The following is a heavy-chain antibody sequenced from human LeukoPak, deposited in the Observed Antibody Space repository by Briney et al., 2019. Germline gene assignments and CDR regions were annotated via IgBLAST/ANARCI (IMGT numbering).Heavy chain of an antibody. V-gene: IGHV3-9*03. CDR1: GFTFTDHA. J-gene: IGHJ4*02. CDR3: AKDWGNGYSYGGLDY. D-gene: IGHD5-18*01. Sequence: GKSLRLSCAASGFTFTDHAMHWVRQPPGKGVEWVSGITWNSGNIVYADSVKGRFTISRDNAKNSLYLQMNSLRAEDMALYYCAKDWGNGYSYGGLDYWGQGTLVTVS. CDR2: ITWNSGNI.